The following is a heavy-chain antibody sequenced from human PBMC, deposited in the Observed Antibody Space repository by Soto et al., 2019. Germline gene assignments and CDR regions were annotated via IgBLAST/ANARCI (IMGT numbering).Heavy chain of an antibody. V-gene: IGHV4-61*01. CDR3: LRYGVADERGQSDY. Sequence: SETLSHTCTVSGGSLTSSTYYWSWIRQPPGKGLEWIGYIYYSGSTDYNSSLKSRVTISLDTSKNQFSLKLHSVTAADTAVYYCLRYGVADERGQSDYWGQGTQVTSPQ. CDR1: GGSLTSSTYY. D-gene: IGHD2-8*01. J-gene: IGHJ4*02. CDR2: IYYSGST.